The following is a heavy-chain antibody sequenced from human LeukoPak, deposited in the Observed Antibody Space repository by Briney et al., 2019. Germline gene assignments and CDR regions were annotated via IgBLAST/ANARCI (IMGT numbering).Heavy chain of an antibody. J-gene: IGHJ4*02. CDR3: ARDLGRIQLWPVGY. Sequence: GGSLRLSCAASGFTFSSYWMSWVRQAPGKGLEWVANIKQDGSEKYYVDSVKGRFTISRDNAKNPLYLQMNSLRAEDTAVYYCARDLGRIQLWPVGYWGQGTLVTVSS. D-gene: IGHD5-18*01. CDR2: IKQDGSEK. V-gene: IGHV3-7*01. CDR1: GFTFSSYW.